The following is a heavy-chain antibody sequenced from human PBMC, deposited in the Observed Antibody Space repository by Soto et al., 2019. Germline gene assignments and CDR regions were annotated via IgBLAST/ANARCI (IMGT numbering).Heavy chain of an antibody. CDR1: GFTFSNYA. Sequence: EVHLLESGGGLEQPGRSLRLSCAASGFTFSNYAMSWVRQAPGEGLEWVSHISGSGGGTHYADSVKGRFTISRDNSKNTLDLQMISLRVDDTAVYYCAKGPPSARHFDDWGQGSLVTVSS. D-gene: IGHD2-2*01. CDR2: ISGSGGGT. CDR3: AKGPPSARHFDD. V-gene: IGHV3-23*01. J-gene: IGHJ4*02.